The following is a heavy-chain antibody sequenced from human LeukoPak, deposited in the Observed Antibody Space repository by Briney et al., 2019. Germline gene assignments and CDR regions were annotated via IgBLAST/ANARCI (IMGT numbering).Heavy chain of an antibody. Sequence: GGSLRLSCAASGFTFSSYAMHWVRQAPGKGLEWVAVISYDGSNKYYADFVKGRFTISRDNSKNTLYLQMNSLRAEDTAVYYCARDGRYCSGGSCPRAIYYYYYGMDVWGQGTTVTVSS. V-gene: IGHV3-30-3*01. D-gene: IGHD2-15*01. J-gene: IGHJ6*02. CDR1: GFTFSSYA. CDR2: ISYDGSNK. CDR3: ARDGRYCSGGSCPRAIYYYYYGMDV.